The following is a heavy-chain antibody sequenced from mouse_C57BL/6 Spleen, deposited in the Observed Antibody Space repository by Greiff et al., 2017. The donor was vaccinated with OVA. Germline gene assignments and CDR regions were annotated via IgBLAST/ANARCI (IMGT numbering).Heavy chain of an antibody. Sequence: EVMLVESGGGLVKPGGSLKLSCAASGFTFSDYGMHWVRQAPEKGLEWVAYISSGSSTIYYTDTVKGRLTISRDNSKNTLFLQMTSLRSEDTAMYYCARSYYSNAMDYWGQGTSVTVSS. D-gene: IGHD2-5*01. CDR3: ARSYYSNAMDY. CDR2: ISSGSSTI. V-gene: IGHV5-17*01. J-gene: IGHJ4*01. CDR1: GFTFSDYG.